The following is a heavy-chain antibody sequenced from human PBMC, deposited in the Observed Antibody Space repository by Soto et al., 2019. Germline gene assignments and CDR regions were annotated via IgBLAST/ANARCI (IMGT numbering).Heavy chain of an antibody. V-gene: IGHV4-34*01. CDR2: INHSGST. J-gene: IGHJ6*02. CDR1: GGSFSGYY. CDR3: ARGPGGSGSYYLYYYYYGMDV. Sequence: QVQLQQWGAGLLKPSETLSLTCAVYGGSFSGYYWSWIRHPPGKGLEWIGEINHSGSTNYNPSLKSRVTISVDTSKNQFSLKLSSVTAADTAVYYCARGPGGSGSYYLYYYYYGMDVWGQGTTVTVSS. D-gene: IGHD3-10*01.